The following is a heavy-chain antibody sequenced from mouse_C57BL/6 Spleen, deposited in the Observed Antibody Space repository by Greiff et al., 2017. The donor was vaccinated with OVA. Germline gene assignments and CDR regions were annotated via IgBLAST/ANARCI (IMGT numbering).Heavy chain of an antibody. CDR1: GYTFTDYN. V-gene: IGHV1-18*01. Sequence: VQLQQSGPELVKPGASVKIPCKASGYTFTDYNMDWVKQSHGKSLEWIGDINPNNGGTIYNQKFKGKATLTVDKSSSTAYMELRSLTSEDTAVYYCARAYGSSGGFAYWGQGTLVTVSA. J-gene: IGHJ3*01. CDR2: INPNNGGT. D-gene: IGHD1-1*01. CDR3: ARAYGSSGGFAY.